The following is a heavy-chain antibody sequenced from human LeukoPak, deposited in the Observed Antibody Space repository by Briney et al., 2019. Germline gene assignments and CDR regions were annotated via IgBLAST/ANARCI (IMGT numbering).Heavy chain of an antibody. Sequence: ASVKISCKASGYTFTSYGISWVRQAPGQGLEWMGWISAYNGNTNYAQKLQGRVTMTTDTSTSTAYMELRSLRSDDTAVYYCVYYDSSALHIWGQGTMVTVSS. D-gene: IGHD3-22*01. CDR2: ISAYNGNT. J-gene: IGHJ3*02. V-gene: IGHV1-18*01. CDR3: VYYDSSALHI. CDR1: GYTFTSYG.